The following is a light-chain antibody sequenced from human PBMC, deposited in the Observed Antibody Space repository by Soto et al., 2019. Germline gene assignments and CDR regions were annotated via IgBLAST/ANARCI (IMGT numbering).Light chain of an antibody. CDR3: TSFTSRHTYV. CDR2: DVS. V-gene: IGLV2-14*03. Sequence: HCALTQPASVSGSPVHSITMSCTGTSSDVGGYNYVSWYQQHPDKAPRLMIYDVSNRPSGVSDRFSGSKSGDTASLTISGLQAEEQADHYCTSFTSRHTYVFGTGTKVTV. J-gene: IGLJ1*01. CDR1: SSDVGGYNY.